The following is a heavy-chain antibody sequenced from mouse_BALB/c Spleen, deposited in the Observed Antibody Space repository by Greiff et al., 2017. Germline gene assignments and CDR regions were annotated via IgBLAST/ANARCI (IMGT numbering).Heavy chain of an antibody. CDR3: ASGPLYYGSSPFAY. J-gene: IGHJ3*01. CDR1: GFTFSSYA. CDR2: ISSGGST. V-gene: IGHV5-6-5*01. D-gene: IGHD1-1*01. Sequence: EVKLMESGGGLVKPGGSLKLSCAASGFTFSSYAMSWVRQTPEKRLEWVASISSGGSTYYPDSVKGRFTISRDNARNILYLQMSSLRSEDTAMYYCASGPLYYGSSPFAYWGQGTLVTVSA.